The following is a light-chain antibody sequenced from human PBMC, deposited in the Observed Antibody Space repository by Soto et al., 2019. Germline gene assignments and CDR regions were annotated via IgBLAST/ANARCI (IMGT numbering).Light chain of an antibody. Sequence: DIQMTQSPSTLSGSVGDRVTITCRASQTISSWLAWYQQKPGKAPKLLIYDASKLQTGVPSRFSGRGSGKDFTFTISSLQPDDSGTYYCQQFYDLPITFGQGTRLEIK. CDR1: QTISSW. V-gene: IGKV1-5*01. CDR3: QQFYDLPIT. CDR2: DAS. J-gene: IGKJ5*01.